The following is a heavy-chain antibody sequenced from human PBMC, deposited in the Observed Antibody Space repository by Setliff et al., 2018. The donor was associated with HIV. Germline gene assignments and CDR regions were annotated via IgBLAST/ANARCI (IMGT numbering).Heavy chain of an antibody. J-gene: IGHJ4*02. Sequence: EASVKVSCKASGYTFTRYDINWVRQATGQGLEWMGWMNPNSGHTGYAQKFQGRVTMTRNTSISTAYMELSSLRSEDTAVYYCARASYVWESYSVDFWGQGTLVTVSS. CDR2: MNPNSGHT. V-gene: IGHV1-8*01. CDR3: ARASYVWESYSVDF. CDR1: GYTFTRYD. D-gene: IGHD3-16*01.